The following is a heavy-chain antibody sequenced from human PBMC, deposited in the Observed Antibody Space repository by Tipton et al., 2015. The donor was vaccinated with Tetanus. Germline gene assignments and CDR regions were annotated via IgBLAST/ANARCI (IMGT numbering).Heavy chain of an antibody. CDR3: ATGVGYYYDS. V-gene: IGHV3-74*01. CDR2: VNGDGSVT. D-gene: IGHD1-26*01. CDR1: TLTFSDYW. Sequence: SLRLSCAASTLTFSDYWMHWVRQAPGRGLVWPSRVNGDGSVTKYADSVKGRFTIARDNAKNTLYLQMSSLRPDDTAVYYCATGVGYYYDSWGQGTLVTVSS. J-gene: IGHJ4*02.